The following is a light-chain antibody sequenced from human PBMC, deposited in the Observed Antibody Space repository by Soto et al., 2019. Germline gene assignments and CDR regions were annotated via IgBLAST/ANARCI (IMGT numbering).Light chain of an antibody. CDR3: HQYNSDPIT. CDR1: QSIINW. J-gene: IGKJ5*01. Sequence: DIQMTQSPSTLSASVGDRVTITCRASQSIINWLAWYQHKPGKAPKFLIYKASNLESGVPSRFSGSGSGTEYTLTISSLQPDDFATYYCHQYNSDPITFGQGTRLEIK. CDR2: KAS. V-gene: IGKV1-5*03.